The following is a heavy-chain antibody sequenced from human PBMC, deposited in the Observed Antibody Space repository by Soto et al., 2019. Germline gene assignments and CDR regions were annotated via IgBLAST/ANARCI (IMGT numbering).Heavy chain of an antibody. CDR1: GLTFTAYS. J-gene: IGHJ4*01. V-gene: IGHV3-48*02. D-gene: IGHD5-18*01. CDR3: AKDVDTAMITHSTGWYTCAY. CDR2: ISSSGTYI. Sequence: EVQLVESGGGLVPPGGSLRLSCAASGLTFTAYSMHWVRQAPGKGLEWISYISSSGTYIYYADSVKGRFTIPRDNAKNSLYLKLNSLRDADTAVNYCAKDVDTAMITHSTGWYTCAYGGPGTVVTVPS.